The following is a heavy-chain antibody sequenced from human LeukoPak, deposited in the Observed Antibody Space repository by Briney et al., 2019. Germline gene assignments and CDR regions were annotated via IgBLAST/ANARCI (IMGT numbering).Heavy chain of an antibody. CDR3: ARATRYGGDCFY. D-gene: IGHD2-21*02. CDR2: ISYDGSNK. CDR1: GFTSSSYA. V-gene: IGHV3-30-3*01. Sequence: GGSLRLSCAASGFTSSSYAMHWVRQAPGKGLEWVAVISYDGSNKYYADSVKGRFTISRDNSKNTLYLQMNSLRAEDTAVYYCARATRYGGDCFYWGQGTLVTVSS. J-gene: IGHJ4*02.